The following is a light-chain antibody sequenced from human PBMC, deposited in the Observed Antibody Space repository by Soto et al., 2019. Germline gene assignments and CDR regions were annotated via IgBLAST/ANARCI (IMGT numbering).Light chain of an antibody. CDR1: SSNIGSNA. CDR3: NSYTTSSTVL. V-gene: IGLV1-44*01. J-gene: IGLJ2*01. CDR2: RNN. Sequence: QSVLTQPPSASGTPGQTVTISCSGSSSNIGSNAVNWYQQLPGTAPKLLMYRNNQRPSGIPDRFSGSRSGTSASLAISGLQSEDEADYYCNSYTTSSTVLFGGGTKLTVL.